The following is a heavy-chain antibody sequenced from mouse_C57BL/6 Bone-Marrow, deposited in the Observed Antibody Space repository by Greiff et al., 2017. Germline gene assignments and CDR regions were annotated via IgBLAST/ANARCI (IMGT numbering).Heavy chain of an antibody. CDR1: GYTFTSYW. D-gene: IGHD1-1*01. V-gene: IGHV1-55*01. Sequence: QVQLQQPGAELVKPGASVKMSCKASGYTFTSYWITWVKQRPGQGLEWIGDIYPGSGSTNYNEKFKSKATLTVDTSSSTAYMQLSSLTSEDSAVYYCAGYGSIYWYFDGWGTGTTVTVSS. CDR3: AGYGSIYWYFDG. CDR2: IYPGSGST. J-gene: IGHJ1*03.